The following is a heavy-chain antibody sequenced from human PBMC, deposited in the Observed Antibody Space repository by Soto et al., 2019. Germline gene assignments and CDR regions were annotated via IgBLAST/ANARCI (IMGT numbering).Heavy chain of an antibody. Sequence: EVRLLESGGGLVQPGGSLRLSCAASGFTFSSYAMSWVRQAPGKGLEWVSAISGSGGSTYYADSVKGRFTISRDNSKNTLYLQMNSLRAEDTAVYYCAKDRSGYDWGFDFDYWGQGTLVTVSS. CDR1: GFTFSSYA. CDR2: ISGSGGST. D-gene: IGHD5-12*01. V-gene: IGHV3-23*01. CDR3: AKDRSGYDWGFDFDY. J-gene: IGHJ4*02.